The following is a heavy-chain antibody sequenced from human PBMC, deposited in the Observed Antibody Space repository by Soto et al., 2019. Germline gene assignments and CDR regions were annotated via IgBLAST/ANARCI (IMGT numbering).Heavy chain of an antibody. Sequence: QVQLQESGPGLVKPSGTLSLTCAVSGGSISSSNWWSWVRQPPGKGLEWIGEIYHSGSTNYNPSLKVRVTLSVDQSKNQFSLTLSFVPAADTAVYYCARVSGSYYYGMDVWGQGTTVTVSS. CDR3: ARVSGSYYYGMDV. V-gene: IGHV4-4*02. D-gene: IGHD1-26*01. CDR2: IYHSGST. CDR1: GGSISSSNW. J-gene: IGHJ6*02.